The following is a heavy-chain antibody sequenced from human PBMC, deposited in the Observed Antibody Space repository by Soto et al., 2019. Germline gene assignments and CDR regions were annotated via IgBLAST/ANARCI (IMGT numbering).Heavy chain of an antibody. CDR1: GGSISRYY. J-gene: IGHJ4*02. CDR2: IYYSGST. Sequence: SETLSLTCTVSGGSISRYYWSWIRQPPGKGLEWIGYIYYSGSTNYNPSLKSRVTISVDTSKNQFSLKLSSVTAADTAVYYCARGQTKAAAGTWGQGTLVTVSS. V-gene: IGHV4-59*12. D-gene: IGHD6-13*01. CDR3: ARGQTKAAAGT.